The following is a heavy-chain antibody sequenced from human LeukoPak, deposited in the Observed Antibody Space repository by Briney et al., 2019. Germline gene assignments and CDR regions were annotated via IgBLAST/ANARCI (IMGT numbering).Heavy chain of an antibody. Sequence: PGGSLRLSCAASGFTFSSYSMNWVRQAPGKGLEWVSYISSSSSTIYYADSVKGRFTISRDNAKNSLYLQMNSLRAEDTAVYYCARWVGYCSSTSYYMGYYYYYYMDVWGKGTTVTVSS. CDR1: GFTFSSYS. CDR3: ARWVGYCSSTSYYMGYYYYYYMDV. V-gene: IGHV3-48*01. J-gene: IGHJ6*03. CDR2: ISSSSSTI. D-gene: IGHD2-2*02.